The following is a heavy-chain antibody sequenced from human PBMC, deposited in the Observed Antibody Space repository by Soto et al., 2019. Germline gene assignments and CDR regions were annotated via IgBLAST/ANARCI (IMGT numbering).Heavy chain of an antibody. CDR3: ARRYDYGEPTDY. Sequence: PSETLSLTCAVYGGSFSGYYWSWIRQPPGKGLEWIGEINHSGSTNYNPSLKSRVTISVDTSKNQFSLKLSSVTAADTAVYYCARRYDYGEPTDYWGQGTLVTVSS. CDR2: INHSGST. D-gene: IGHD4-17*01. CDR1: GGSFSGYY. V-gene: IGHV4-34*01. J-gene: IGHJ4*02.